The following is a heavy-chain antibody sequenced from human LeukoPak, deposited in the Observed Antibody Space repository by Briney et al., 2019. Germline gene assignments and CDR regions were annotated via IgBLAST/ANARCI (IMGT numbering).Heavy chain of an antibody. CDR1: GGSISSGGYY. V-gene: IGHV4-31*03. CDR3: ARDQGFEPSFDY. Sequence: SRTLSVSCTVSGGSISSGGYYWSWIRQHPGKGLEWIVYVYYSGSTYSHTPLKSRVNISVDTSKNQYSLKLSSVTAADTAVYYCARDQGFEPSFDYWGQGTLVTVSS. J-gene: IGHJ4*02. CDR2: VYYSGST. D-gene: IGHD1-14*01.